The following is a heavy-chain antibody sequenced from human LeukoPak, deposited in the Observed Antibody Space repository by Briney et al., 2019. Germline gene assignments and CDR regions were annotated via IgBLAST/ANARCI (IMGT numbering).Heavy chain of an antibody. J-gene: IGHJ4*02. CDR3: TTYGEASTSAIMARGIIDY. CDR1: GFTFATAW. Sequence: KPGGSLRLSCSASGFTFATAWMNWVRQSPGKGLEWVGRIKSKRDDGTTDYASPVKDRFTISRDDSKDTLYLQMNSLKTEDTAIYYCTTYGEASTSAIMARGIIDYWGQGTLVTVSS. D-gene: IGHD3-10*01. CDR2: IKSKRDDGTT. V-gene: IGHV3-15*01.